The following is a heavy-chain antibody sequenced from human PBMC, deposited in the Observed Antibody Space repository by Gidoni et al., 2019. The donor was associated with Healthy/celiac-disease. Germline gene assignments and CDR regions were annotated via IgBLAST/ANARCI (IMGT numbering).Heavy chain of an antibody. CDR2: SYYSGST. D-gene: IGHD2-15*01. CDR3: ARGFPSAIVVVVAATFWFDP. J-gene: IGHJ5*02. CDR1: GGSFRRGGHY. V-gene: IGHV4-31*01. Sequence: QVQPQESGPGLAKPSQTLSLTSTVHGGSFRRGGHYWSWIRQHPGKGLAWLGYSYYSGSTYYNPSLQSLVTISVDTSKNQFSLKLSSVTAADTAVYYCARGFPSAIVVVVAATFWFDPWGQGTLVTVSS.